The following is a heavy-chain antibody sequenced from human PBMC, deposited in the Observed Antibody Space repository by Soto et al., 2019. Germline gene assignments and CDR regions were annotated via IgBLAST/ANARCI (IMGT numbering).Heavy chain of an antibody. Sequence: AASVKVSCKASGGTFSSYAISWVRQAPGQGLEWMGGIIPIFGTANYAQKFQGRVTITADESTSTAYMELSSLRSEDTAVYYCATAHYFCSGGSCYGYYYYGMDVWGQGTTVTVSS. V-gene: IGHV1-69*13. D-gene: IGHD2-15*01. CDR3: ATAHYFCSGGSCYGYYYYGMDV. CDR2: IIPIFGTA. CDR1: GGTFSSYA. J-gene: IGHJ6*02.